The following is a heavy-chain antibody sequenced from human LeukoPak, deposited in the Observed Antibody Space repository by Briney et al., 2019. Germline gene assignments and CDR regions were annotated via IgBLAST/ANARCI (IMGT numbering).Heavy chain of an antibody. Sequence: ASVKVSCKASGYTFTSYDINWVRQATGQGLEWMGWMNPNSGYTGFAQKFQGRVTMTRNTSISTAYMELSSLRSEDTAVYYCARGVRDHYYGSGSYTEPDWFDPWGQGTLVTVSS. J-gene: IGHJ5*02. CDR3: ARGVRDHYYGSGSYTEPDWFDP. D-gene: IGHD3-10*01. V-gene: IGHV1-8*01. CDR2: MNPNSGYT. CDR1: GYTFTSYD.